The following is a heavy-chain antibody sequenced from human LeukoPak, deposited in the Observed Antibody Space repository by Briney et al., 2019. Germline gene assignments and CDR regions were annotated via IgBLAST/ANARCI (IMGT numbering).Heavy chain of an antibody. D-gene: IGHD3-10*01. CDR1: GFTFSDYY. CDR2: ISSSGSTI. J-gene: IGHJ4*02. Sequence: GGSLRLSCAASGFTFSDYYMSWLRQAPGKGQEWVSYISSSGSTIYYADSVKGRFTISRDNAKNSLFLQMNSPRAEDTAVYYCARPFSGVPRRVWFGELRGYFDYWGQGTLVTVSS. CDR3: ARPFSGVPRRVWFGELRGYFDY. V-gene: IGHV3-11*04.